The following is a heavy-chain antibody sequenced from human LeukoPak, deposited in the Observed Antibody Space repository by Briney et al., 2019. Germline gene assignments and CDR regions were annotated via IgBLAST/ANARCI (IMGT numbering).Heavy chain of an antibody. J-gene: IGHJ4*02. CDR3: ARDGGYSYVMNDY. V-gene: IGHV1-46*01. CDR1: VRTFSSYA. CDR2: INPSGGNK. Sequence: ASVNVSCKASVRTFSSYAILWVRQPPGQGLEGMGIINPSGGNKSYAQEFQHRVTMTRDTSKSTVYMELSSLISGDAAVYYCARDGGYSYVMNDYWGQGTLVTVSS. D-gene: IGHD5-18*01.